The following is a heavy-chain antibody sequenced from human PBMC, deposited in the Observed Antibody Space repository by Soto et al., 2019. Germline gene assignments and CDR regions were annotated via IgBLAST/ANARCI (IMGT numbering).Heavy chain of an antibody. CDR3: ARGGSSSGWTSDAFDI. J-gene: IGHJ3*02. V-gene: IGHV3-33*01. CDR1: GFTFSSYG. CDR2: IWYDGSNK. D-gene: IGHD6-19*01. Sequence: PGGSLRLSCAASGFTFSSYGMHWVRQAPGKGLEWVAVIWYDGSNKYYADSVKGRFTISRDNSKNTLYLQMNSLRAEDTAVYYCARGGSSSGWTSDAFDIWGQGPMVNVSS.